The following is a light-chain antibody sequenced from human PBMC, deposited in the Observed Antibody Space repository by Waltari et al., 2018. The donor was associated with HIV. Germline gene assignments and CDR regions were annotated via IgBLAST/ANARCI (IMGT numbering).Light chain of an antibody. CDR1: SIDVGGYNS. V-gene: IGLV2-14*03. J-gene: IGLJ1*01. CDR2: DVS. CDR3: KSKTSSSTPCV. Sequence: QSALTQPAPVSGSPGQSITLSCTGTSIDVGGYNSVPWYQQHPGKAPKLIIYDVSNRPSGVPYRFSGSKSGNTASLTISGLQAEDEADYYCKSKTSSSTPCVFGTGTKVTVL.